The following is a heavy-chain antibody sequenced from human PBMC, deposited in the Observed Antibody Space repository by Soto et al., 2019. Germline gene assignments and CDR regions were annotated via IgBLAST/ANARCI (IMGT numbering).Heavy chain of an antibody. Sequence: GWSLRLSCAASGFTFSSYAMSWVRQAPGKGLEWVSCISGSGGSTYYADSVKGRFTISRDNSKNTLYLQMNGLRAEDTAVYYCAKDESDDDFWSGFPKLDVWGQGTTVTVS. V-gene: IGHV3-23*01. D-gene: IGHD3-3*01. CDR2: ISGSGGST. J-gene: IGHJ6*02. CDR1: GFTFSSYA. CDR3: AKDESDDDFWSGFPKLDV.